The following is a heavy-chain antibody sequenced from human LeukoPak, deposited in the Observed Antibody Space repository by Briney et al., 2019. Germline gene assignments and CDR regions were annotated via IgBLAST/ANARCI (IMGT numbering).Heavy chain of an antibody. CDR2: IYYSGST. J-gene: IGHJ3*02. Sequence: SETLSLTCTVSGGSISSGGYYWSWIRQHPGKGLEWIGYIYYSGSTYYNPSLKSRVTISVDTSKNQFSLKLSFVTAADTAVYYCARDRPNGSGSYYNPHDAFDIWGQGTMVTVSS. V-gene: IGHV4-31*03. CDR1: GGSISSGGYY. CDR3: ARDRPNGSGSYYNPHDAFDI. D-gene: IGHD3-10*01.